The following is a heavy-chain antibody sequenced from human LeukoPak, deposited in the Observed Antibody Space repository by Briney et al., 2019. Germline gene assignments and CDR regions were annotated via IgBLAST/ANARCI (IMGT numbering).Heavy chain of an antibody. CDR3: ARDTPTGSGYYFPSVVDY. Sequence: QTGESLRLSCAASGFTFSSYNMNWVRQAPGKGLEWISYISRSSDIIYYGDSVKGRFTISRDNAKNSLYLQMNSLRAEDTAVYYCARDTPTGSGYYFPSVVDYWGQGTLVTVSS. D-gene: IGHD3-22*01. CDR2: ISRSSDII. J-gene: IGHJ4*02. V-gene: IGHV3-48*01. CDR1: GFTFSSYN.